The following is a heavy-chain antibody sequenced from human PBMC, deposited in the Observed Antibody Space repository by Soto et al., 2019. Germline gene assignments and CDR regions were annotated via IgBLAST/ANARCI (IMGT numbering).Heavy chain of an antibody. D-gene: IGHD4-17*01. J-gene: IGHJ3*01. CDR3: AGDATDGDFVDAFDV. CDR1: GFSVSINY. CDR2: IYSGGTT. V-gene: IGHV3-66*01. Sequence: ELQLVESGGGLVQPGGSLRLSCAASGFSVSINYVHWVRQAPGKGLEWVSVIYSGGTTHYADSVKGRFTISRDTSKNTLYLQMNSLRVEDTAVYYGAGDATDGDFVDAFDVCGEGTMVTVSS.